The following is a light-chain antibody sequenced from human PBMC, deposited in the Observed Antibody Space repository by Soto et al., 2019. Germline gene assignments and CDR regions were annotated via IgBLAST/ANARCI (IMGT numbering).Light chain of an antibody. J-gene: IGKJ3*01. CDR1: QSLSSY. CDR3: QQSYSTLT. CDR2: AAS. V-gene: IGKV1-39*01. Sequence: DIQMTQSPSSLSASVGDRVTITCRASQSLSSYLNWYQQKPGKAPKLLIYAASSWQSGVTSRFSGSGSGTDFTLTISSLQPEDFATYYCQQSYSTLTFGPGTKVDIK.